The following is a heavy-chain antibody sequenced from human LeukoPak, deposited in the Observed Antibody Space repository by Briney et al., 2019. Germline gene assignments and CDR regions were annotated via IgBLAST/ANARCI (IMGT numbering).Heavy chain of an antibody. D-gene: IGHD3-22*01. Sequence: SVRVSCKASGFTFTRSAMQWVRQARGQRLEWIGWIVVGSGNTNYAQKFQERVTITRDMSTSTAYMELSSLRSEDTAVYYCAAADYYDSSGYYPYAFHIWGQGTMVTVSS. CDR2: IVVGSGNT. CDR1: GFTFTRSA. J-gene: IGHJ3*02. CDR3: AAADYYDSSGYYPYAFHI. V-gene: IGHV1-58*02.